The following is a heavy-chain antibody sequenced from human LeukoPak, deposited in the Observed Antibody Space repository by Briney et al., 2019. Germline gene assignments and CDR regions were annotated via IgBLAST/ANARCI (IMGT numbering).Heavy chain of an antibody. CDR2: IYYSGST. D-gene: IGHD4/OR15-4a*01. CDR1: GGSISSYY. V-gene: IGHV4-59*01. CDR3: VRDMGANSGGYHYIMDV. Sequence: SETLSLTCTVSGGSISSYYWSWIRQPPGKGLEWIGYIYYSGSTNYNPSLKSRVTISLDTSKNQFSLKLSSVTAADTAVYYCVRDMGANSGGYHYIMDVWGQGTTVTVSS. J-gene: IGHJ6*02.